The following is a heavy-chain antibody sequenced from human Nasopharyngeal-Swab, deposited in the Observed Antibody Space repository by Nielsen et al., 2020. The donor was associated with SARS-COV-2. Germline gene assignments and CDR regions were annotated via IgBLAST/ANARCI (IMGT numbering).Heavy chain of an antibody. CDR2: ILPIYGTS. J-gene: IGHJ4*02. CDR1: GGILTKYA. V-gene: IGHV1-69*13. Sequence: SVKVSCKASGGILTKYAFSWLRQAPGHRLEWMGGILPIYGTSTNAQKFQGRVTITADVSTSKAYMELTSLRSDDTAVYYWARRAYVGGCHWFFDLWGQGTPVTVSS. CDR3: ARRAYVGGCHWFFDL. D-gene: IGHD3-16*01.